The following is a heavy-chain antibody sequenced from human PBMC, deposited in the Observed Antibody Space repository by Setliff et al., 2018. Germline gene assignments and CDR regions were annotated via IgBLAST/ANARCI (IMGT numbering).Heavy chain of an antibody. CDR1: GFTFSNYA. J-gene: IGHJ6*02. D-gene: IGHD3-9*01. V-gene: IGHV3-21*06. CDR3: ARDGYFDPHYYYGVDA. CDR2: ISGSGDST. Sequence: GGSLRLSCVASGFTFSNYAMAWVRQAPGKGLEWVSAISGSGDSTFYADSVKGRFTISRDNAKNSVHLQMNSLTAEDTAVYYCARDGYFDPHYYYGVDAWGQGTTVTVSS.